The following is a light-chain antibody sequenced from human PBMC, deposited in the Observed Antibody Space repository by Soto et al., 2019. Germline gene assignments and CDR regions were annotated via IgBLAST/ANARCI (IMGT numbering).Light chain of an antibody. Sequence: DIQMTQSPSSLSASVGDRVTITCRASQGISNYLAWYQQKPGKVPKLLIYAASTLQSGVPSRFSGSGSGTEFTLTISSLQSEDFAVYYCQQYNNWPFITFGQGTRLEI. CDR1: QGISNY. V-gene: IGKV1-27*01. J-gene: IGKJ5*01. CDR3: QQYNNWPFIT. CDR2: AAS.